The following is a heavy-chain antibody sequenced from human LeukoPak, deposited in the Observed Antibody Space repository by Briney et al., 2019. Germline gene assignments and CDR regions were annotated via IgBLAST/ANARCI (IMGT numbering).Heavy chain of an antibody. CDR3: ARDKGRYDILTGYYPLGAFDI. D-gene: IGHD3-9*01. Sequence: ASVKVSCKASGYTFTSYDINWVRQATGQGLEWMGWMNPNSGNTGYAQKFQGRVTITRNTSISTAYMELSSLRSEDTAVYYCARDKGRYDILTGYYPLGAFDIWGQGTMVTASS. CDR1: GYTFTSYD. V-gene: IGHV1-8*03. CDR2: MNPNSGNT. J-gene: IGHJ3*02.